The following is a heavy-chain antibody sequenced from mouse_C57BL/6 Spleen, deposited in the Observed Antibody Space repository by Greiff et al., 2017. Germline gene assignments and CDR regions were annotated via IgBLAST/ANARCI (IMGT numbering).Heavy chain of an antibody. CDR2: IDPSDSYT. V-gene: IGHV1-69*01. CDR3: ARSSSRCYYALDC. J-gene: IGHJ4*01. D-gene: IGHD1-1*01. CDR1: GYTFTSYW. Sequence: QVQLQQPGAELVMPGASVKLSCKASGYTFTSYWMHWVKQRPGQGLEWIGEIDPSDSYTNYNQKFKGKSTLTVDKSSSTAYMQLSSLTSEDSAVYYCARSSSRCYYALDCGDEGSSVSLSS.